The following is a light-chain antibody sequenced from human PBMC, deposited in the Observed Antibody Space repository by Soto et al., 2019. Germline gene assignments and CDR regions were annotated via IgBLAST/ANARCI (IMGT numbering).Light chain of an antibody. CDR2: GAS. CDR3: QQYNNWPPLT. J-gene: IGKJ4*01. CDR1: QSVSSY. V-gene: IGKV3-15*01. Sequence: ETVLTQSPATLSLSPGEIATLSFSTSQSVSSYLAWYQQKPGQAPRLLIYGASTRATGIPARFSGSGSGTEFTLTISSLQSEDFAVYYCQQYNNWPPLTFGGGTKVDIK.